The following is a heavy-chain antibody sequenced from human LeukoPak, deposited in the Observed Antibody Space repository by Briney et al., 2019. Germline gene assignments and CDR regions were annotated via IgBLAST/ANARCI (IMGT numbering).Heavy chain of an antibody. D-gene: IGHD6-13*01. Sequence: WASVKVSCKASGGTFSNYAIYWVRPAPGQGLEWMGRIIPILGIANYAQKFQGRVTITADKSTSTTYMELSSLRSEDTSVYSCARAEYSTNWYFDLWGRGTLVTVSS. CDR1: GGTFSNYA. V-gene: IGHV1-69*04. CDR2: IIPILGIA. CDR3: ARAEYSTNWYFDL. J-gene: IGHJ2*01.